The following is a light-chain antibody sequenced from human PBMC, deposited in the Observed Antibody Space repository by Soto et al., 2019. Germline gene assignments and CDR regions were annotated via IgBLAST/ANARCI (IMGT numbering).Light chain of an antibody. CDR3: QQYNSSSPET. V-gene: IGKV1-39*01. Sequence: DIQMTQSPSSLSASVGDRVTITCRASQSIVTYLNWYLQKPGKAPKLLIYAASNLQSGVPSRFSGSGSGTDFTFTISSLQPEDIATYYCQQYNSSSPETFGPGTKVDIK. CDR1: QSIVTY. J-gene: IGKJ1*01. CDR2: AAS.